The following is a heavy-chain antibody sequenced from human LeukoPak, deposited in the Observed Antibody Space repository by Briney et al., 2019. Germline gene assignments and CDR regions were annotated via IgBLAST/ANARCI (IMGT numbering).Heavy chain of an antibody. J-gene: IGHJ4*02. V-gene: IGHV3-30-3*01. CDR3: ARDPEMATITAVFDY. Sequence: GGSLRLSCAASGFTFSSYAMHWVRQVPGKWLEWVAVISFDGSNKYYADSVKGRFTISRDNPKNTLYLQMNSLRAEDTAVYYCARDPEMATITAVFDYWGQGTLVTVSS. D-gene: IGHD5-24*01. CDR1: GFTFSSYA. CDR2: ISFDGSNK.